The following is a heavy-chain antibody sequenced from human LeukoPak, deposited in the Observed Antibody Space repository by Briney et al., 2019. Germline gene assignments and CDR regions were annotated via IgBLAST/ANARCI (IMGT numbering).Heavy chain of an antibody. CDR1: GGTFSSYA. D-gene: IGHD3-16*01. CDR3: ARVGLGDGRFDY. J-gene: IGHJ4*02. V-gene: IGHV1-69*13. Sequence: ASVKVSCKASGGTFSSYAISWVRQAPGQGLEWMGGIIPIFGTANYAQKFQGRVTITADESTSTAYMELSSLRSEDTAVYYCARVGLGDGRFDYWGQGTLVTVSS. CDR2: IIPIFGTA.